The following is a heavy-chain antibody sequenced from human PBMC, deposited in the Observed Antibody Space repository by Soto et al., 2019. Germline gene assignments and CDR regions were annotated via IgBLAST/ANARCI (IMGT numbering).Heavy chain of an antibody. D-gene: IGHD2-2*01. CDR2: VHYSGST. J-gene: IGHJ6*02. V-gene: IGHV4-59*08. CDR1: GGSISNFY. Sequence: QVQLQESGPGLVKPSETLSLTCTVSGGSISNFYWTWIRQPPGKGLEWIGNVHYSGSTNYNPSVKRRVTTSVDTAKNQLSLNLTSVTAADTAVYYCARHKDAASDRGGMDVWGQGTTVTVSS. CDR3: ARHKDAASDRGGMDV.